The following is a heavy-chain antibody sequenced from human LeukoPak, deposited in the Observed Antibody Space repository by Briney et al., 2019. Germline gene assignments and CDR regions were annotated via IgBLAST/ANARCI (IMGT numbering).Heavy chain of an antibody. CDR3: ASPYSSSWLPDAFDI. CDR1: GFTFSDYY. D-gene: IGHD6-13*01. Sequence: GGSLRLSCAASGFTFSDYYMSWIRQAPGKGLEWVSYISSSGSTIYYADSVKGRFTISRDNAKNSLYLQMNSLRAGDTAVYYCASPYSSSWLPDAFDIWGQGTMVTVSS. J-gene: IGHJ3*02. CDR2: ISSSGSTI. V-gene: IGHV3-11*01.